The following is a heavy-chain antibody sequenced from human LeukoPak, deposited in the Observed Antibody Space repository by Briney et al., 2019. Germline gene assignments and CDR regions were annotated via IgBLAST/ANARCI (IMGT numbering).Heavy chain of an antibody. D-gene: IGHD5-24*01. CDR3: ARLAKARKDGYNFGFDY. CDR2: IYPGDSDT. J-gene: IGHJ4*02. V-gene: IGHV5-51*01. CDR1: GYNFNNYW. Sequence: GESLKISCKGSGYNFNNYWIGWVRQMPGKGPEWMGIIYPGDSDTRNSPSFQGQVIISDDKSISTAYLQWSSLKASDTAIYYCARLAKARKDGYNFGFDYWGQGTLVTVSS.